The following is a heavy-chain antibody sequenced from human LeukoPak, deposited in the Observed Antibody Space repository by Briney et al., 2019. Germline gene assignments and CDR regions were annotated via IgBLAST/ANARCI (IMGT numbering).Heavy chain of an antibody. Sequence: SETLSLTCTVSGGSINSYFWSWIRQPPGKGLEWIAYIYHSGTINYNPSLKSRVTISLDTSKSQVSLNLTSVTAADTAVYYCAREGSAYGMDVWGQGTSVTVSS. J-gene: IGHJ6*02. CDR2: IYHSGTI. CDR3: AREGSAYGMDV. V-gene: IGHV4-59*01. D-gene: IGHD2-15*01. CDR1: GGSINSYF.